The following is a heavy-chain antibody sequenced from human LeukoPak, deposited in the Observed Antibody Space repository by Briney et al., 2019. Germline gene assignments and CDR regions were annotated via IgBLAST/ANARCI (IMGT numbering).Heavy chain of an antibody. CDR3: ARDQGLLGTDY. Sequence: PSQTLSLTCTVSGGSISSGSYYWNWIRQPPGKGLEWIGYIYYCGSTYYNPSLKSRITISLDTSKNQFSLKLSSVTAADTAVYYCARDQGLLGTDYWGQGTLVTVSS. V-gene: IGHV4-30-4*08. J-gene: IGHJ4*02. D-gene: IGHD6-19*01. CDR2: IYYCGST. CDR1: GGSISSGSYY.